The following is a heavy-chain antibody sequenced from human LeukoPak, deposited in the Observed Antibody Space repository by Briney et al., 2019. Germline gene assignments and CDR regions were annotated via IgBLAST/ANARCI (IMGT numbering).Heavy chain of an antibody. D-gene: IGHD1-26*01. CDR3: ARGNGSYSP. Sequence: PPGTLSLTSAVYVGSFRAYYWSWIRQPPGKGLEWIGEINHSGSTNYNPPLKSRVTISVDTSKNQFSLNLSSVTAADTAVYYCARGNGSYSPWGQGTLVTVSS. V-gene: IGHV4-34*01. CDR1: VGSFRAYY. CDR2: INHSGST. J-gene: IGHJ5*02.